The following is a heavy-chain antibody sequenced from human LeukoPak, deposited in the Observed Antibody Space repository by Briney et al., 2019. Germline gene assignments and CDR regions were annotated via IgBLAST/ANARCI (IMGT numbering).Heavy chain of an antibody. V-gene: IGHV3-23*01. CDR3: AKDTSLRHYDYVWGSSPAFDY. CDR2: ISDSGSST. Sequence: GGSLRLSCAASGFTFSSYAMSWVRQAPGRGLEWVSGISDSGSSTYYAESVKGRFTISRDNSKNTLYLQMNSLRAEDTAVYYCAKDTSLRHYDYVWGSSPAFDYWGQGTLVTVSS. CDR1: GFTFSSYA. J-gene: IGHJ4*02. D-gene: IGHD3-16*01.